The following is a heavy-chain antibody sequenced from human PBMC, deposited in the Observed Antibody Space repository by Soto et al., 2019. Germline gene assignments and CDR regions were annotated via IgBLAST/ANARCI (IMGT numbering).Heavy chain of an antibody. CDR2: ISSSSSYI. D-gene: IGHD2-15*01. CDR1: GFTFSSYS. CDR3: ARDFRRVVVAADDY. Sequence: EVQLVESGGGLVKPGGSLRLSCAASGFTFSSYSMNWVRQAPGQGLEWVSSISSSSSYIYYADSVKGRFTISRDNAKNSMYLQMNSLRAEDTAVYYCARDFRRVVVAADDYWGQGTLVTVSS. J-gene: IGHJ4*02. V-gene: IGHV3-21*01.